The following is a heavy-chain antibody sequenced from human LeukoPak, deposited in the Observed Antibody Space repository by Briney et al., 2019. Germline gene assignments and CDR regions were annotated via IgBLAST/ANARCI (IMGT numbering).Heavy chain of an antibody. CDR2: IKSKTDGETT. Sequence: GGSLRLSCVDSGFTFTNAWMSWVRQAPGKGLEWIGRIKSKTDGETTNYAEPVRGRFTISRDDSKSAVYLQMNSLKTEDTAVYYCTTSSGWYGGSYYYYGMDVWGQGTTVTVSS. CDR1: GFTFTNAW. CDR3: TTSSGWYGGSYYYYGMDV. D-gene: IGHD6-19*01. J-gene: IGHJ6*02. V-gene: IGHV3-15*01.